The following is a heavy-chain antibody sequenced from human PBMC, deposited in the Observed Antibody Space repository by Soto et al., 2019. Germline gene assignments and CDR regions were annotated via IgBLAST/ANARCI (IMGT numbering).Heavy chain of an antibody. CDR3: SRDHRTKTYDSRSYVMDV. Sequence: QVQLVQSGAEVKKPGSSVKVSCKASGGTFSSYAISWVRQAPGQGLEWMGGIIPIFGPANYAQKFQGRVTISADESTSTAYIELSSLRSEATAVYYCSRDHRTKTYDSRSYVMDVWGQGTTVTVSS. J-gene: IGHJ6*02. CDR2: IIPIFGPA. CDR1: GGTFSSYA. D-gene: IGHD3-16*01. V-gene: IGHV1-69*01.